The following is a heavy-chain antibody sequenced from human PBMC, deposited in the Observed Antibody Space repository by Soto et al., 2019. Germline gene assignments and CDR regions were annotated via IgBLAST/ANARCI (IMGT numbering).Heavy chain of an antibody. CDR2: VYYNGNT. D-gene: IGHD2-15*01. CDR1: GGSITPYY. CDR3: ARQQYTVVTAFDV. Sequence: QVQLKESGPGLVKPADTLSLKCTVSGGSITPYYWSWIRQTPGGGLEWIGYVYYNGNTNYNPSLKSRVSISADTSKNEFSLKFTSLTAADAAIYFCARQQYTVVTAFDVWGQGTMVAVSS. V-gene: IGHV4-59*07. J-gene: IGHJ3*01.